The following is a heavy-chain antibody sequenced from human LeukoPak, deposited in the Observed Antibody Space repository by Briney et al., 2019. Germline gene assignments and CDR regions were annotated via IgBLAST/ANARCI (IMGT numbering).Heavy chain of an antibody. V-gene: IGHV1-2*02. CDR3: ARDGGPNKSPLDY. D-gene: IGHD3-16*01. CDR2: INPNSGGT. CDR1: GYTFTDSY. Sequence: ASVKVSCKASGYTFTDSYMYWVRQAPGQGLEWMGWINPNSGGTNYAQKFQGRVTMTRDTSISTAYMELNRLRSDDTAVYCCARDGGPNKSPLDYWGQGTLVTVSS. J-gene: IGHJ4*02.